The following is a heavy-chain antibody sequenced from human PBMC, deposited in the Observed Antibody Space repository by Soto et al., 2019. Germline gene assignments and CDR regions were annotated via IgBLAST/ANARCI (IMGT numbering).Heavy chain of an antibody. J-gene: IGHJ4*02. V-gene: IGHV1-18*01. CDR3: ARDNYYDSSGYYSY. D-gene: IGHD3-22*01. Sequence: VASVKVSCKASGYTFTSYGISWVRQAPGQGLEWMGWISAYNGNTNYAQKLQGRVTMTTDTYTSTAYMELRSLRSDDTAVYYCARDNYYDSSGYYSYWGQGTLVTVSS. CDR2: ISAYNGNT. CDR1: GYTFTSYG.